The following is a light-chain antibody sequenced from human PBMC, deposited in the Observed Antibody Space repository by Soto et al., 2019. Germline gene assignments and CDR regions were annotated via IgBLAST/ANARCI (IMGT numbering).Light chain of an antibody. CDR3: QQRSKWPLT. CDR1: ESISSY. V-gene: IGKV3-11*01. CDR2: DAS. J-gene: IGKJ4*01. Sequence: EIVLTQSRATLSLSPGERATLSCRASESISSYLAWYQQRPGQAPSLLIYDASNRATGIPARFSGSGSGTDFTLTIDNLEPEDFAVYYCQQRSKWPLTFGGGTKVEI.